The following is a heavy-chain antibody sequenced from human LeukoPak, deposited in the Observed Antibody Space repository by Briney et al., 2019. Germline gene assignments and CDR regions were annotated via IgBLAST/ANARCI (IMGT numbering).Heavy chain of an antibody. CDR2: VNGDGSST. Sequence: GGSLRLSCAASGFTFSTYWMHWVRQAPGKGLVWVSRVNGDGSSTNYADSVKGRFTISRDNAKNTLYLQMNSLRAEDTAVYYCARAMDVWGHGTTVTVSS. V-gene: IGHV3-74*01. CDR1: GFTFSTYW. CDR3: ARAMDV. J-gene: IGHJ6*02.